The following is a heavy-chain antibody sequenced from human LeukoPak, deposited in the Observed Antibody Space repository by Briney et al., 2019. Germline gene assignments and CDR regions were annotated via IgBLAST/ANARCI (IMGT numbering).Heavy chain of an antibody. D-gene: IGHD4-17*01. CDR3: ARHSLRPDAFDI. CDR2: IYYSGST. Sequence: SQTLSLTCTVSGGSISSGDYYWSWIRQPPGKGLEWIGYIYYSGSTNYNPSLKSRVTISVDTSKNQFSLKLSSVTAADTAVYYCARHSLRPDAFDIWGQGTMVTVSS. CDR1: GGSISSGDYY. J-gene: IGHJ3*02. V-gene: IGHV4-61*08.